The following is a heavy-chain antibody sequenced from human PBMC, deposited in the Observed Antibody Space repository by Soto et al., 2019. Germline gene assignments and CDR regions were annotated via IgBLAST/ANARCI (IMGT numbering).Heavy chain of an antibody. CDR2: INAGNGNT. CDR3: ARIGVRGVTWFAP. CDR1: GYTFTSYA. J-gene: IGHJ5*02. D-gene: IGHD3-10*01. Sequence: ASVKVSCKASGYTFTSYAMHWVRQAPGQRLEWMGWINAGNGNTKYSQKFQGRVTITRDTSASTAYMELSSLRSEDTAVYYCARIGVRGVTWFAPWGKGTLVTVS. V-gene: IGHV1-3*01.